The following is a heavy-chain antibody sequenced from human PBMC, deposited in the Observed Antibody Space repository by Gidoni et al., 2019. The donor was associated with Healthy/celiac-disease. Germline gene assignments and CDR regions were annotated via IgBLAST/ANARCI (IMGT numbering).Heavy chain of an antibody. D-gene: IGHD3-3*01. CDR3: AKDRPHDFWSGYYDYYYYGMDV. J-gene: IGHJ6*02. V-gene: IGHV3-23*01. CDR1: GFTFSSYA. CDR2: ISGSGGST. Sequence: EVQLLESGGGLVQPGGSLRLSCAPPGFTFSSYAMTWVRQAPGKGLEWVSAISGSGGSTYYADSVKGRFTISRDNSKNTLYLQMNSLRAEDTAVYYCAKDRPHDFWSGYYDYYYYGMDVWGQGTTVTVSS.